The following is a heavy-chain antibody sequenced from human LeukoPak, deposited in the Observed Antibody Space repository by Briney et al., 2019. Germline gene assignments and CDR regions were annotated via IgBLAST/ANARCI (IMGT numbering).Heavy chain of an antibody. V-gene: IGHV4-39*01. Sequence: SETLSLTCTVSGGSISSGSYYWSWIRQPPGKGLEWIGSVSYTGSTYQNPSLKSRVTISVNTSKNQFSLKLSSVTAADTAVYYCTRVGQLLQQGYFDYWGRGTLVTVSS. J-gene: IGHJ4*02. CDR1: GGSISSGSYY. D-gene: IGHD6-19*01. CDR2: VSYTGST. CDR3: TRVGQLLQQGYFDY.